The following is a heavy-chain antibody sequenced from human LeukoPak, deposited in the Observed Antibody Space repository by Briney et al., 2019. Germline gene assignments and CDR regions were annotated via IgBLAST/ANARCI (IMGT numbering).Heavy chain of an antibody. CDR2: ISGSGGST. CDR1: GFTFSSYA. D-gene: IGHD3-9*01. CDR3: AKEAGGGRYFDWLLSAPFDY. J-gene: IGHJ4*02. Sequence: PGGSLRLSCAASGFTFSSYAMSWVRQAPGKGLEWVSAISGSGGSTYYADYVKGRFTISRDNSKNTLYLQMNSLRAEDTAVYYCAKEAGGGRYFDWLLSAPFDYWGQGTLVTVSS. V-gene: IGHV3-23*01.